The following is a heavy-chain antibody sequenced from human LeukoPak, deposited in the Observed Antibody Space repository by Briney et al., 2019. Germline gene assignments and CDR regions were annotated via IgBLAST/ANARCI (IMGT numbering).Heavy chain of an antibody. D-gene: IGHD6-19*01. CDR2: IGSNSGST. V-gene: IGHV3-23*01. CDR3: ARAVAGGTAADY. Sequence: GGSLRLSCVASGFTFSTYEMHWVRQAAGRGLEWVSVIGSNSGSTFYVDSVKGRFTISRDNSKNRLYLQMNSLRAEDSALYYCARAVAGGTAADYWGQGTLVTVSS. CDR1: GFTFSTYE. J-gene: IGHJ4*02.